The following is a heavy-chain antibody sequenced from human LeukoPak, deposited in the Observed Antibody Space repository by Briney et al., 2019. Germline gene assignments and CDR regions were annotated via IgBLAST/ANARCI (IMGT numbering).Heavy chain of an antibody. V-gene: IGHV3-23*01. CDR2: IRSTGDST. J-gene: IGHJ6*03. Sequence: GGSLRLSCAASGFTFSSYAITWVRQAPGKGLEWVSSIRSTGDSTFYADSVKGRFTISRDNSKNTLYLQMGSLRAEDMAVYYCARWGSGYDRERNYYYYYMDVWGKGTTVTVSS. CDR3: ARWGSGYDRERNYYYYYMDV. CDR1: GFTFSSYA. D-gene: IGHD5-12*01.